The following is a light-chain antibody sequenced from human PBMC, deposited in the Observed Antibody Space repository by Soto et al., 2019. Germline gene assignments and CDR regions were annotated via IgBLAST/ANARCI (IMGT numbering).Light chain of an antibody. Sequence: QSVLTQPASVSGSPGQSITISCTGTSSDVGGYNYVSWYQQHPGKAPKVMIYEVSTRPSGVSNRLSGSKSGNTASLTISGLQAEDEADYYCSSYSSRTTLGFGGGTKVTVL. CDR3: SSYSSRTTLG. J-gene: IGLJ2*01. CDR2: EVS. CDR1: SSDVGGYNY. V-gene: IGLV2-14*01.